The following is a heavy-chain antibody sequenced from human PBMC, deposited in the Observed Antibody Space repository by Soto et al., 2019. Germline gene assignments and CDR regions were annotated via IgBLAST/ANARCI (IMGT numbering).Heavy chain of an antibody. J-gene: IGHJ4*02. CDR2: TSAYNGNT. CDR3: ARDGSPGYYYDRSGYPDY. D-gene: IGHD3-22*01. CDR1: RYPFTSYG. V-gene: IGHV1-18*04. Sequence: GSVHGSLRTCRYPFTSYGVSLVRQAPGQGLEWMGWTSAYNGNTHCAQKLQGRVTMTTDTSTSTAYMELRSLRSDDTAVYYCARDGSPGYYYDRSGYPDYCGQGTLVTVSS.